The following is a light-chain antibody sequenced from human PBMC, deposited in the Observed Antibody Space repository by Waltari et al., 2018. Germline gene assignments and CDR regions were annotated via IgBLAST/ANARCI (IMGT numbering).Light chain of an antibody. V-gene: IGKV3-15*01. Sequence: EVLMTQSPATLSVSPGERATLSCRASQRVTAHVAWYQQRPGQAPKLLIYSASTRATGIPARFSGSGDGTAFTLTITSLQSEDFAVYYCQQGYTFGQGTKLEIK. J-gene: IGKJ2*01. CDR3: QQGYT. CDR2: SAS. CDR1: QRVTAH.